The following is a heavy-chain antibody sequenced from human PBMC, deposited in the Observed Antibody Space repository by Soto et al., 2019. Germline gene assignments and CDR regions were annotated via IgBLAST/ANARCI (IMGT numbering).Heavy chain of an antibody. CDR1: GFTFSSYA. CDR2: ISYDGSNK. D-gene: IGHD2-15*01. CDR3: ARDRAIVVVVAATSPRYYYYGMDV. V-gene: IGHV3-30-3*01. Sequence: GGSLRLSCAASGFTFSSYAMHWVRQAPGKGLEWVAVISYDGSNKYYADSVKGRFTISRDNSKNTLYLQMNSLRAEDTAVYYCARDRAIVVVVAATSPRYYYYGMDVWGQGTTVTVSS. J-gene: IGHJ6*02.